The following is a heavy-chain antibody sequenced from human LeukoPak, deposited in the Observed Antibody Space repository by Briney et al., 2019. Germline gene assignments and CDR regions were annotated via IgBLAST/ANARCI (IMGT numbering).Heavy chain of an antibody. CDR3: ARDYMAY. CDR2: IKPDGSEK. V-gene: IGHV3-7*03. J-gene: IGHJ4*02. Sequence: GGSLRLSCAASGFTFSSYAMSWVRQAPGKGPEWVAKIKPDGSEKYYADSVKGRFTISRVNAKNSLYLQMNSLRAEDTAVYYCARDYMAYWGQGTLVTVSS. CDR1: GFTFSSYA. D-gene: IGHD4-11*01.